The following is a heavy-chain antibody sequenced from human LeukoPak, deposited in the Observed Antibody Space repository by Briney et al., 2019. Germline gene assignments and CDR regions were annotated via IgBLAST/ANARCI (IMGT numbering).Heavy chain of an antibody. CDR1: GFTFSSYE. CDR2: ISGSGGST. J-gene: IGHJ5*02. CDR3: AKTRYNWNSGPFDP. D-gene: IGHD1-7*01. Sequence: GGSLRLSCAASGFTFSSYEMNWVRQAPGKGLEWVSAISGSGGSTYYADSVKGRFTISRDNSKNTLYLQMNSLRAEDTAVYYCAKTRYNWNSGPFDPWGQGTLVTVSS. V-gene: IGHV3-23*01.